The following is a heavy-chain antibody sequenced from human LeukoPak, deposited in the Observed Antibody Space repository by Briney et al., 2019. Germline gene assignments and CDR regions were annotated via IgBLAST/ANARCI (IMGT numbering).Heavy chain of an antibody. CDR2: IYYSGST. CDR3: ARVLRYFDWQDAFDI. D-gene: IGHD3-9*01. Sequence: PSETLSLTCTVSGGSISSYYWSCIRQPPGKGLEWIGYIYYSGSTNYNPSLKSRVPISVDTSKNQFSLKLSSVTAADTAVYYCARVLRYFDWQDAFDIWGQGTMVTVS. J-gene: IGHJ3*02. CDR1: GGSISSYY. V-gene: IGHV4-59*08.